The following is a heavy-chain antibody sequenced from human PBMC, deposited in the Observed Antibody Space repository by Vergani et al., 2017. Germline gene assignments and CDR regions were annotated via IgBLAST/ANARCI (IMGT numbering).Heavy chain of an antibody. V-gene: IGHV4-59*01. Sequence: QVQLQESGPGLVKPSETLSLTCTVSGSSISSYYWSWIRQPPGKGLEWIGYIYYSGSTNYNSSLKSRVTISVDTSKNQFSLKLSSVTAADTAVYYCAGKTSAYDILTGYYHTHPFDYWGQGTLVTVSS. D-gene: IGHD3-9*01. J-gene: IGHJ4*02. CDR2: IYYSGST. CDR3: AGKTSAYDILTGYYHTHPFDY. CDR1: GSSISSYY.